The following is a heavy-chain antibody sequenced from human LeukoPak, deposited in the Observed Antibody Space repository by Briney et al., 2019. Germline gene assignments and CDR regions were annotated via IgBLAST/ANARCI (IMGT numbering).Heavy chain of an antibody. CDR3: ARLPCGGDCYPPLFDY. CDR1: GYSCTSYW. CDR2: IYPGDSDI. J-gene: IGHJ4*02. D-gene: IGHD2-21*02. Sequence: GESLKISCKGSGYSCTSYWIGWVRQVPGKGLEWMGIIYPGDSDIRYSPSFQGQVTISADKSISTAYLQWSSLKASDTAMYYCARLPCGGDCYPPLFDYWGQGTLVTVSS. V-gene: IGHV5-51*01.